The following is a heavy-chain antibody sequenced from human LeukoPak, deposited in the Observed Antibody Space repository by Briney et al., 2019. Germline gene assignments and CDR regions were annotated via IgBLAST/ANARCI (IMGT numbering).Heavy chain of an antibody. J-gene: IGHJ4*02. Sequence: GGSLRLSCAASGFTVSSNYMSWVRQAPGKGLEWVSVIYSGGSTYYADPVKGRFTISRDNSKNTLYLQMNSLRAEDTAVYYCARDRASSSTSCPSFDYWGQGTLVTVSS. CDR1: GFTVSSNY. CDR2: IYSGGST. D-gene: IGHD2-2*01. V-gene: IGHV3-66*02. CDR3: ARDRASSSTSCPSFDY.